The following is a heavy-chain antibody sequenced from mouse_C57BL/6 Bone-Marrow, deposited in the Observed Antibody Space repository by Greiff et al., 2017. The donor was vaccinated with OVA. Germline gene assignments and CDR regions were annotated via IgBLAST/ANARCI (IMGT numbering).Heavy chain of an antibody. J-gene: IGHJ4*01. V-gene: IGHV5-6*01. CDR2: ISSGGSYT. CDR1: GFTFSSYG. CDR3: ARHGGKLVYYYAMDY. D-gene: IGHD1-3*01. Sequence: EVKLVESGGDLVKPGGSLKLSCAASGFTFSSYGMSWVRQTPDKRLEWVATISSGGSYTYYPDSVKGRFTISRDNAKNTLYLQMSSLKSEDTAMYYCARHGGKLVYYYAMDYWGQGTSVTVSS.